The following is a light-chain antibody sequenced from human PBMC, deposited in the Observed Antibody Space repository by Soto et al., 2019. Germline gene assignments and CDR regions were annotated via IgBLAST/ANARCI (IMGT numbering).Light chain of an antibody. J-gene: IGLJ1*01. Sequence: QSVLTQPASVSGCPGQSITISCTGTSSDVGGYTYVSWYQQHPGKAPKLLISEVTNRPSGVSNRFSDSKSGNTASLTISGLQGEDEADYYCSSYTSSSTQVFGTGTKVTVL. CDR3: SSYTSSSTQV. V-gene: IGLV2-14*01. CDR1: SSDVGGYTY. CDR2: EVT.